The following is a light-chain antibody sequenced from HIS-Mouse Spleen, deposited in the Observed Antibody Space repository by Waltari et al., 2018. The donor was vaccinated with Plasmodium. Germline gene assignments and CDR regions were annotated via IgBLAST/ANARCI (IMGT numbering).Light chain of an antibody. CDR1: QGIRSY. CDR2: AAS. Sequence: AIWMTQSPSLLSASTGDRVTISCRMSQGIRSYLAWSQQKPGKAPELRIYAASTLQSGGPSSFSGSGSGTDFTLAISCLQSEDFATYYCQQYYSFPYTFGQGTKLEIK. J-gene: IGKJ2*01. CDR3: QQYYSFPYT. V-gene: IGKV1D-8*02.